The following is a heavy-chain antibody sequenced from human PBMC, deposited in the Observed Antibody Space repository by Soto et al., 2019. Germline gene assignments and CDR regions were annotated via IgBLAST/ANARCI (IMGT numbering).Heavy chain of an antibody. CDR3: ARGDCVGGSCYSLAGSFYYYMDA. Sequence: EVQLVESGGGVVQPGGSLRLSCAASGFTFRNYWMYWVRQAPGQGLEWVSRIYSDGSVSSYADSVKGRLTISRDNVKNTLYLLMDSLRAEDTAVYYCARGDCVGGSCYSLAGSFYYYMDAWGKGTTVTVFS. CDR1: GFTFRNYW. CDR2: IYSDGSVS. D-gene: IGHD2-15*01. V-gene: IGHV3-74*02. J-gene: IGHJ6*03.